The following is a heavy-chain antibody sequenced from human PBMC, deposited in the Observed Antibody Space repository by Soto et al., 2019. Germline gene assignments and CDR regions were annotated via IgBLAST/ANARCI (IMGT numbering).Heavy chain of an antibody. J-gene: IGHJ6*02. CDR1: GYTFTSYG. CDR3: ATVVVPKAVVHGMDV. D-gene: IGHD3-16*02. CDR2: ISAYNGNT. Sequence: ASVKVSCKASGYTFTSYGISWVRQAPGQGLEWMGWISAYNGNTIYAQKLQGRVTMTKDTSTDTAYMELRSLRSEDTAVYYCATVVVPKAVVHGMDVWGQGTTVTVSS. V-gene: IGHV1-18*01.